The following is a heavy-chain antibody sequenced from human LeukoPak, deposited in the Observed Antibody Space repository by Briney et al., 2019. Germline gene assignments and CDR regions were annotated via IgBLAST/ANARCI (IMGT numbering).Heavy chain of an antibody. Sequence: SETLSLSCAVCGESFSVYYWCCVSEPLGKVLEWIGEINHSGSTNYNPSLKSRVTISVDTSKNQFPLKLSSVTAADTAVYYCASGSYPFAYWGQGTLVTVSS. CDR1: GESFSVYY. CDR3: ASGSYPFAY. J-gene: IGHJ4*02. CDR2: INHSGST. V-gene: IGHV4-34*01.